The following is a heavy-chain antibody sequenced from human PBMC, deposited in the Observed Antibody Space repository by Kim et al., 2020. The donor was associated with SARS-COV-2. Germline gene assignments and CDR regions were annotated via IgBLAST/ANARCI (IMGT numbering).Heavy chain of an antibody. CDR2: ISYDGSNK. J-gene: IGHJ4*02. D-gene: IGHD2-15*01. V-gene: IGHV3-30*18. CDR3: AKDGPYCSGGSCYLEY. CDR1: GFTFSSYG. Sequence: GGSLRLSCAASGFTFSSYGMHWVRQAPGKGLEGVAVISYDGSNKYYADSVKGRFTISRDNSKNTLYLQMNSLRAEDTAVYYCAKDGPYCSGGSCYLEYWGQGTLVTVSS.